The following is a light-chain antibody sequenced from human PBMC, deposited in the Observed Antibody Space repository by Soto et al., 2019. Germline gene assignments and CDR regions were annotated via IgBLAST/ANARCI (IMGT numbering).Light chain of an antibody. CDR2: DAS. V-gene: IGKV1-5*01. Sequence: DIQMTQSPSTLSASVGDRVTITCRASQSIGSWLAWYQQKPWKAPKLLIYDASSLESGVPSRFSGSGSGTEFTLTISSLQPDDFATYYCQQYNSYWTFGQGTKVEIK. CDR1: QSIGSW. J-gene: IGKJ1*01. CDR3: QQYNSYWT.